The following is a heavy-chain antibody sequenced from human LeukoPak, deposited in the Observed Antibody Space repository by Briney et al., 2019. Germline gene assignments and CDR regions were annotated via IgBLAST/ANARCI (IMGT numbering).Heavy chain of an antibody. Sequence: ASVKVSCKASGGTFTSYYMHWVRQAPGQGLEWMGIINPSGGSTSYAQKFQGRVTMTRDTSTSTVYMELSSLRSEDTAVYYCARAVLESITGTPGEYYYMDVWGKGTTVTVSS. CDR2: INPSGGST. CDR1: GGTFTSYY. D-gene: IGHD1-20*01. J-gene: IGHJ6*03. V-gene: IGHV1-46*01. CDR3: ARAVLESITGTPGEYYYMDV.